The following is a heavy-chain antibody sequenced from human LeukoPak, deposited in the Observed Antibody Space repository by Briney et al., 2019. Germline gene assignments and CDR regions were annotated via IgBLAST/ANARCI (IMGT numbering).Heavy chain of an antibody. V-gene: IGHV3-23*01. CDR3: AKALRQQPRAYDY. Sequence: GGSLRLSCAASGFTFSAYAMTWVRQGPGTGLECVSTIATSDAYTYYADSVQGRFTISRDNPKNTLYLQMDSLRAEDTAIYYCAKALRQQPRAYDYWGQGTLVTVSS. J-gene: IGHJ4*02. CDR2: IATSDAYT. D-gene: IGHD6-13*01. CDR1: GFTFSAYA.